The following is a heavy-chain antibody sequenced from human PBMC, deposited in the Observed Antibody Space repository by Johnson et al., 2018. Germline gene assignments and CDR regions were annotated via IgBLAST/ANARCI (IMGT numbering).Heavy chain of an antibody. Sequence: VQLQESGGGLVQPGGSLRLSCAASGFTFSSYWMHWVRQAPGKGLEWVSSISSSSSYIYYADSVKGRVTISRDNAKKSLYLQMNNLRDEDTAVYYCARDVDRYWVSYDCWGQGTLVTVSS. CDR2: ISSSSSYI. CDR1: GFTFSSYW. CDR3: ARDVDRYWVSYDC. D-gene: IGHD2-8*02. J-gene: IGHJ4*02. V-gene: IGHV3-21*01.